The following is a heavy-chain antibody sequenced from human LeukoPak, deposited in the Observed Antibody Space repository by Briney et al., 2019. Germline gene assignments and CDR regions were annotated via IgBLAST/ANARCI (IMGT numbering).Heavy chain of an antibody. J-gene: IGHJ3*02. CDR2: ISYDGSNK. CDR3: ASSGGNTLDDAFDI. Sequence: GGSLRLSCAASGFTFSSYAMHWVRQAPGKGLEWVAVISYDGSNKYYADSVKGRFTISRDNSKNTLYLQMNSLRAEDTAVYYCASSGGNTLDDAFDIWGQGTMVTVSS. V-gene: IGHV3-30*04. CDR1: GFTFSSYA. D-gene: IGHD2-15*01.